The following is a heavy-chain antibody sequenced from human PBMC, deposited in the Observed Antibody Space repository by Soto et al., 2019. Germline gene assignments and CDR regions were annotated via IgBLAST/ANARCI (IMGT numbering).Heavy chain of an antibody. V-gene: IGHV3-23*01. D-gene: IGHD1-1*01. Sequence: EVQLLESGGGLVQPGGSLRLSCAASGFTFSSYAMTWVRQAPEKGLEWVSGISDSGASADYADSVKGRFTLSRDNSKNTLFLEMNSLRPEDTAVYFCAKCVSTGTGDAFDVWGQGTSVTVSS. CDR2: ISDSGASA. J-gene: IGHJ3*01. CDR3: AKCVSTGTGDAFDV. CDR1: GFTFSSYA.